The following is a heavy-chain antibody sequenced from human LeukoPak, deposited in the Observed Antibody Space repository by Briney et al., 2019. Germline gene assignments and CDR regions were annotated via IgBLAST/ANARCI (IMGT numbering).Heavy chain of an antibody. J-gene: IGHJ4*02. CDR3: ARDLSGVTGYTYGRGIED. CDR1: GFTFSSYS. D-gene: IGHD5-18*01. V-gene: IGHV3-7*01. CDR2: IKKDGSEK. Sequence: PGGSLRLSCAASGFTFSSYSMNWVRQAPGKGLEWVANIKKDGSEKYYVDSVKGRFTISRDNAKTSLYLQMNSLRAEDTAVYYCARDLSGVTGYTYGRGIEDWGQGTLVTVSS.